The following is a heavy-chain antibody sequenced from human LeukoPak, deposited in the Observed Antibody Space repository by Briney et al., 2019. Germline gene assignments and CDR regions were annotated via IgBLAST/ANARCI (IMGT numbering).Heavy chain of an antibody. D-gene: IGHD2-15*01. Sequence: PGGCLRLSCAASGFTFSSSGVDWVRQAPGKGLEWVAVISYGGSNNYYAVCVESRFSMSRDNSKSTLHLQMNSLRAEDTAVYYCAKLKCSGGSCYPIDAFDIWGQGTKVTVSS. J-gene: IGHJ3*02. CDR1: GFTFSSSG. CDR2: ISYGGSNN. V-gene: IGHV3-30*18. CDR3: AKLKCSGGSCYPIDAFDI.